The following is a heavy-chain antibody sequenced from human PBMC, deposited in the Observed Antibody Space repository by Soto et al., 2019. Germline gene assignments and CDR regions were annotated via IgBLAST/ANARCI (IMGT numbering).Heavy chain of an antibody. V-gene: IGHV3-23*01. D-gene: IGHD4-4*01. CDR3: AKGHSDYQGDYNYYGMDV. CDR1: GFIFTDYS. Sequence: LRLSCAASGFIFTDYSMTWIRRAPGKGLEWVAASTGAGGSTYKVDSEKGRFTISRDNSKKTVYLQLDGLRAEDTAIYYCAKGHSDYQGDYNYYGMDVWGQGTTVTVSS. J-gene: IGHJ6*02. CDR2: STGAGGST.